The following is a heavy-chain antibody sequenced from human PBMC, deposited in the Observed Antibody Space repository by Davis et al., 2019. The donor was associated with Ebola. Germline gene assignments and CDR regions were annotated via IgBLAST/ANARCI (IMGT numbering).Heavy chain of an antibody. CDR1: GGSFSGYY. D-gene: IGHD4-17*01. CDR3: ARGTVTVLGY. V-gene: IGHV4-34*01. CDR2: IYHSGST. J-gene: IGHJ4*02. Sequence: SETLSLTCAVYGGSFSGYYWSWIRQPPGKGLEWIGEIYHSGSTNYNPSLKSRVTISVDTSKNQFSLKLSSVTAADTAVYYCARGTVTVLGYWGQGTLVTVSS.